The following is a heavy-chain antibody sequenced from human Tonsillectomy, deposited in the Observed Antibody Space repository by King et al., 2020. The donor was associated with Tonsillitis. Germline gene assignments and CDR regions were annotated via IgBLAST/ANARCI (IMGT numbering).Heavy chain of an antibody. Sequence: VQLVQSGAEVKKPGASVKVSCKVSGYTLTELSMHWVRQAPGKGLEWMGGFDPEDGETIYAQKVQGRVTMTEDTSTDTTYMELSSLRSEDTAVYYGATVRYNGSYPNPLQTYYYYGMDVWGQGTTVTVSS. D-gene: IGHD1-26*01. V-gene: IGHV1-24*01. CDR2: FDPEDGET. J-gene: IGHJ6*02. CDR3: ATVRYNGSYPNPLQTYYYYGMDV. CDR1: GYTLTELS.